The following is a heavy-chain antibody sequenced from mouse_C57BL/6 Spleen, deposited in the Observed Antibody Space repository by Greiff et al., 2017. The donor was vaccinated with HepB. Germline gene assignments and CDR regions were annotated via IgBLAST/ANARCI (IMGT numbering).Heavy chain of an antibody. CDR2: ISDGGSYT. CDR1: GFTFSSYA. J-gene: IGHJ3*01. CDR3: ARDYYGSSSFAY. D-gene: IGHD1-1*01. V-gene: IGHV5-4*01. Sequence: EVQVVESGGGLVKPGGSLKLSCAASGFTFSSYAMSWVRQTPEKRLEWVATISDGGSYTYYPDNVQGRFTISRDNAKNNLYLQMSHLKSEDTAMYYCARDYYGSSSFAYWGQGTLVTVSA.